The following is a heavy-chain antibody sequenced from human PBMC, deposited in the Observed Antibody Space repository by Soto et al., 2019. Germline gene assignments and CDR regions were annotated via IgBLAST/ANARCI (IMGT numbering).Heavy chain of an antibody. CDR3: ARDDRSVSGVVTLDH. J-gene: IGHJ4*02. CDR1: GCSFKNYA. CDR2: TNEGSGNT. D-gene: IGHD3-3*01. Sequence: ASVKVSCKATGCSFKNYAVHWVRQAPGQRLEWMGFTNEGSGNTRFSQKFQGRISITRDTSASTVYLDLSSLTSEDTAIYYCARDDRSVSGVVTLDHWGPGTLVTVSS. V-gene: IGHV1-3*01.